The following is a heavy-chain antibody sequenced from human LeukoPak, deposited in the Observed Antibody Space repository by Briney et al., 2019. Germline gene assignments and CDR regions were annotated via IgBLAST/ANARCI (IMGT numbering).Heavy chain of an antibody. V-gene: IGHV4-34*01. CDR3: ARGVGSSGYYQVFDY. Sequence: SETLSLTCTVSGGSISSYYWSWIRQPPGKGLEWIGEINHSGSTNYNPSLKSRVTISVDTSKNQFSLKLSSVTAADTAVYYCARGVGSSGYYQVFDYWGQGTLVTVSS. CDR1: GGSISSYY. CDR2: INHSGST. D-gene: IGHD3-22*01. J-gene: IGHJ4*02.